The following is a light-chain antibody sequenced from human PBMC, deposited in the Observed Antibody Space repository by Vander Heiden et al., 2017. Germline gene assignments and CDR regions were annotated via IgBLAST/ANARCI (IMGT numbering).Light chain of an antibody. CDR3: CSYAGSSNWV. CDR2: AVS. Sequence: QSALTQPASVSGSPGQSITISCTGTSSDVGSYNLVSWYQQHPGKAPKLMIYAVSKRPSGVSNRFSGSKSGNTASLTISGLQAEDEADYYCCSYAGSSNWVFGGGTKLTVL. V-gene: IGLV2-23*02. CDR1: SSDVGSYNL. J-gene: IGLJ3*02.